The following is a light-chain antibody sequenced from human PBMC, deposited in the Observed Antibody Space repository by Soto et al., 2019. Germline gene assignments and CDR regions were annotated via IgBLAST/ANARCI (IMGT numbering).Light chain of an antibody. CDR3: QQYYTAPA. J-gene: IGKJ2*01. CDR1: QSVSRY. Sequence: DIQMTQSPSSLSASIGDRVTITCRASQSVSRYLNWYQHKPGKAPNLLIHTTSTLHSGVPSRFSGSGSGTDFTLTISRLQPEYFATYYCQQYYTAPAFGQGTKLEIK. CDR2: TTS. V-gene: IGKV1-39*01.